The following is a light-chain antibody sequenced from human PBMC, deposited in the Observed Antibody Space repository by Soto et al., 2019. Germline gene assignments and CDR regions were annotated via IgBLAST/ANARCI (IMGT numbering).Light chain of an antibody. V-gene: IGKV3-15*01. J-gene: IGKJ2*01. CDR2: GAS. Sequence: EIERTQSPATLSASVGERATLSCRASQSIATHLAWYQQKPGQAPRLLIYGASTRATGVPARFSGSGSGTEFTRTISSLQSEDFAVYYCQQYDTWPPHTFGQGTRLEIK. CDR1: QSIATH. CDR3: QQYDTWPPHT.